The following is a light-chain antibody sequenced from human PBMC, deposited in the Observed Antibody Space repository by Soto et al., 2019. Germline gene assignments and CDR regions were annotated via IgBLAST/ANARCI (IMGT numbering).Light chain of an antibody. Sequence: QSVLTQPRSVSGSPGQSVTISCTGTSGNVGGYNYVSWYQQHPGRAPKLIIYDVNKRPSGVPDRFSGSKSGNTASLTISGLQAEDEADYYCCSYVGTLLLGGGTKLTVL. V-gene: IGLV2-11*01. J-gene: IGLJ2*01. CDR3: CSYVGTLL. CDR2: DVN. CDR1: SGNVGGYNY.